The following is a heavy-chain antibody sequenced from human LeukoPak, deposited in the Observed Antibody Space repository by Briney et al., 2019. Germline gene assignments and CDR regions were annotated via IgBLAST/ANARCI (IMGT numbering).Heavy chain of an antibody. D-gene: IGHD2-2*01. CDR2: ISMSNFYI. Sequence: GGSLRLSCVASGFSFSSYSMNWVRQAPGKGLEWVSSISMSNFYIYYADSVKGRFTISRDNAKNSLYLQMNSLRADDTAVYFCARDPSPRTTYYYYYMDVWGTGTTVTVSS. CDR3: ARDPSPRTTYYYYYMDV. V-gene: IGHV3-21*01. CDR1: GFSFSSYS. J-gene: IGHJ6*03.